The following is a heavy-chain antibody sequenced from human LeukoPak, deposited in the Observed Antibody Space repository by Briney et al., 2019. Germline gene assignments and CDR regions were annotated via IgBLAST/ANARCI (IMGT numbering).Heavy chain of an antibody. CDR2: ISSSSSTI. J-gene: IGHJ3*02. CDR3: ARAGSSGYFLGAFDI. Sequence: GGSLRLSCAASGFTFSSYSMNWVRQAPGKGLEWVSYISSSSSTIYYADSVKGRFTISRDNAKNSLYLQMNSLRAEDTAVYYCARAGSSGYFLGAFDIWGQGTMVTVSS. D-gene: IGHD3-22*01. V-gene: IGHV3-48*04. CDR1: GFTFSSYS.